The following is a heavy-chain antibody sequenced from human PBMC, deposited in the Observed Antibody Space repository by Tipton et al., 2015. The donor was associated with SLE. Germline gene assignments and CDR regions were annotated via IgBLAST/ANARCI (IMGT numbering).Heavy chain of an antibody. CDR3: AREEDDYQTGY. CDR1: GGSFSGYY. CDR2: INHSGST. J-gene: IGHJ4*02. D-gene: IGHD2-2*01. Sequence: TLSLTCTVSGGSFSGYYWSWIRQPPGKGLEWIGEINHSGSTNYNPSLKSRVTISVDTSKNQFSLKLSSVTAADTAVYYCAREEDDYQTGYWGQGTLVTVSS. V-gene: IGHV4-34*01.